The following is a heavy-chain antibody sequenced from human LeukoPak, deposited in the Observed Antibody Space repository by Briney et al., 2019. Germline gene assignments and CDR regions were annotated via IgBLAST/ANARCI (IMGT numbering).Heavy chain of an antibody. Sequence: PSGTLSLTCAVSGGSISSSNWWSWVRQPPGKGLEWIGEIYHSGSTNYNPSLKSRVTISVDKSKNQFSLKLSSVTAADTAVYYCARDSYGLGYYYYGMDVWGQGTTVTVSS. V-gene: IGHV4-4*02. CDR2: IYHSGST. CDR1: GGSISSSNW. J-gene: IGHJ6*02. D-gene: IGHD4-17*01. CDR3: ARDSYGLGYYYYGMDV.